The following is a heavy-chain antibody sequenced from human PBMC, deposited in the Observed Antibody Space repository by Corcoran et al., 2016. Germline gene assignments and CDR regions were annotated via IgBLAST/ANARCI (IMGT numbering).Heavy chain of an antibody. CDR2: IYYSGST. CDR1: GGSISSSSYY. Sequence: QLQLQESGPGLVKPSETLSLTCTVSGGSISSSSYYWGWTRQPPGKGLEWIGSIYYSGSTYYNPSLKSRVTISVDTSKNQFSLKLSSVTAADTAVYYCARGRPSGVNFDYWGQGTLVTVSS. J-gene: IGHJ4*02. D-gene: IGHD3-10*01. CDR3: ARGRPSGVNFDY. V-gene: IGHV4-39*07.